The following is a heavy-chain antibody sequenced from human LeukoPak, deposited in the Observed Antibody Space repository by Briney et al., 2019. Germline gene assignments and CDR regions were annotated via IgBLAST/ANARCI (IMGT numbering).Heavy chain of an antibody. CDR1: GYTFSNYG. CDR3: ARDGGYFDWPRPRPGKYYFDY. V-gene: IGHV1-18*01. Sequence: GASVKVSCKASGYTFSNYGVTWVRQAPGQGLEWMGWISVYTGYTNYAQNFQGRVTMTTDTSTNTAYMELRSLTSDDTAVYCCARDGGYFDWPRPRPGKYYFDYWGQGTLVTVTS. CDR2: ISVYTGYT. D-gene: IGHD3-9*01. J-gene: IGHJ4*02.